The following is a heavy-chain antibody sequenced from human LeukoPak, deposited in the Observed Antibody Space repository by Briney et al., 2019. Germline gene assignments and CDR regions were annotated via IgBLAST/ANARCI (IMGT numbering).Heavy chain of an antibody. CDR2: INHSGRT. V-gene: IGHV4-34*01. Sequence: SETLSLTCAVYGGSFSGYYWSWIRQPPGKGLEWIGEINHSGRTNYNPSLKSRVTISVDTSKNQISLKLSSVTAADTAVYYCARPGKVDSSGYYYNAVDYWGQGTLVTVSS. CDR3: ARPGKVDSSGYYYNAVDY. D-gene: IGHD3-22*01. J-gene: IGHJ4*02. CDR1: GGSFSGYY.